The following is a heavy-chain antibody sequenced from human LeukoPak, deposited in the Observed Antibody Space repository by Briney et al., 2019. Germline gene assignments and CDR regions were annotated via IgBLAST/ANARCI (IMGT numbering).Heavy chain of an antibody. CDR3: AEDPPGGSSGWPD. Sequence: PGGSLRLSCAASGFAFSSYARRWVRQAPAKGLEWVSAISDSGDRKYYADSVRGRVPSSRDNSKVPLYLEIDSLRPEHTAIYYCAEDPPGGSSGWPDWGQGTLVTVSS. V-gene: IGHV3-23*01. J-gene: IGHJ4*01. D-gene: IGHD6-19*01. CDR1: GFAFSSYA. CDR2: ISDSGDRK.